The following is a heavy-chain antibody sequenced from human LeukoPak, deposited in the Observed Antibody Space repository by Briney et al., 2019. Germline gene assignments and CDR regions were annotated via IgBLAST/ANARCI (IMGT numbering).Heavy chain of an antibody. CDR3: ARGASGYFDY. D-gene: IGHD3-10*01. J-gene: IGHJ4*02. CDR1: GGSISSSSYY. CDR2: IYYSGST. Sequence: SETLSLTCTVSGGSISSSSYYWGWIRQPPGKGLEWIGSIYYSGSTYYNPSLKSRVTISVDTSKNQFSLKLSSVTAADTAVYYCARGASGYFDYWGQGTLVTVSS. V-gene: IGHV4-39*07.